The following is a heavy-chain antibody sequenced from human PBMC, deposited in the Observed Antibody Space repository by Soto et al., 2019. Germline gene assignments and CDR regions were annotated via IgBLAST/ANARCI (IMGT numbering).Heavy chain of an antibody. CDR2: IYHSGST. D-gene: IGHD3-16*02. Sequence: SETLSLTCAVSGYSISSGYYWGWIRQPPGKGLEWIGSIYHSGSTYYNPSLKSRVTISVDTSKNQFSLKLSSVTAAGTAVYYCARMSYYDYVWGSYRYTTFDYWGQGTLVTVSS. CDR3: ARMSYYDYVWGSYRYTTFDY. J-gene: IGHJ4*02. CDR1: GYSISSGYY. V-gene: IGHV4-38-2*01.